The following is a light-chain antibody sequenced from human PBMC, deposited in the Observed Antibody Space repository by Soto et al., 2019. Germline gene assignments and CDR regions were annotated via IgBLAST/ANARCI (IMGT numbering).Light chain of an antibody. J-gene: IGLJ1*01. CDR1: SSDVGGYNY. CDR3: SSYTSSSTPYV. Sequence: QSALTQPASVSGSPGQSITISCTGTSSDVGGYNYVSWYQQHPGKAPKLMIYDVSNRPSGVSNRFSGSKSGNTASLTISGLQAEYEDDYYCSSYTSSSTPYVFVTGTKLTVL. V-gene: IGLV2-14*01. CDR2: DVS.